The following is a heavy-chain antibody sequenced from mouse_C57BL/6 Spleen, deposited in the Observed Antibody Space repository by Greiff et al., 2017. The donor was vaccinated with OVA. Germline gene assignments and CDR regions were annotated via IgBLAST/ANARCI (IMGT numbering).Heavy chain of an antibody. CDR2: IDPSDSYT. D-gene: IGHD1-1*01. CDR3: ARPAYYGSSYGFAY. CDR1: GYTFTSYW. J-gene: IGHJ3*01. V-gene: IGHV1-69*01. Sequence: QVQLQQPGAELVMPGASVKLSCKASGYTFTSYWMHWVKQRPGQGLEWIGEIDPSDSYTNSNQTFTGPSTLTVAKSSSTAYIQLSSLTSKDSAVYYCARPAYYGSSYGFAYWGQGTLVTVSA.